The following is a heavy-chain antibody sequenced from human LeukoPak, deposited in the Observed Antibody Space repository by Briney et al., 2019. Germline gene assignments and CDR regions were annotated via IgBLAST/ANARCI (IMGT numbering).Heavy chain of an antibody. V-gene: IGHV1-18*01. CDR1: GYTFTSYG. CDR2: ISAHNGNT. CDR3: ARGPNWNELPYYMDV. J-gene: IGHJ6*03. Sequence: ASVKVSCKASGYTFTSYGISWVRQAPGQGLEWMGWISAHNGNTNYAQKLQGRVTMTTDTSTSTAYMELRSLRSDDTAVYYCARGPNWNELPYYMDVWGKGTTVTISS. D-gene: IGHD1-1*01.